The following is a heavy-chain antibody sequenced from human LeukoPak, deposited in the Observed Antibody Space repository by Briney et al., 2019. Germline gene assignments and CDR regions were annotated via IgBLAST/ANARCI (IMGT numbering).Heavy chain of an antibody. Sequence: SSQQVSFQSSGCTFSSYPISGVGQAPGQEVDWMGSIIPIFGTANYPQKFPGRATITADKSTSTAYMALSSLRSEDTAVHHCARDRLHRGGDRAVPDYWGQGTPAAVSS. J-gene: IGHJ4*02. V-gene: IGHV1-69*06. CDR1: GCTFSSYP. CDR2: IIPIFGTA. D-gene: IGHD2-21*02. CDR3: ARDRLHRGGDRAVPDY.